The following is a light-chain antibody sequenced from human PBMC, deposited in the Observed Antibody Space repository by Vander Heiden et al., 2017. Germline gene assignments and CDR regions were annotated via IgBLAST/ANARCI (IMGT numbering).Light chain of an antibody. J-gene: IGKJ4*01. Sequence: DIVMTQSPDYLAVSLGERATINCKSSQSVLSSSNNKNYLAWYQQIPGQAPKLLINVASTRESGVPERFSGSGSGTDFTLTISSLQAEDVAVYYCQQTSTAPLTFGGGTKVEIK. CDR1: QSVLSSSNNKNY. CDR2: VAS. CDR3: QQTSTAPLT. V-gene: IGKV4-1*01.